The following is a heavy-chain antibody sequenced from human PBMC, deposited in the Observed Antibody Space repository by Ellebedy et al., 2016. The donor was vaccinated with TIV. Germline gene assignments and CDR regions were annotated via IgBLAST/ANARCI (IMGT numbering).Heavy chain of an antibody. J-gene: IGHJ4*02. CDR2: ISWDGDRT. CDR3: TKPNDYGDYVFVH. D-gene: IGHD4-17*01. Sequence: GGSLRLXXAASGFTFDGYSMNWVRQAPGKGLEWVSLISWDGDRTYYADSVEGRFTISRDNSKNSLYLQMNSLKTEDTALYYCTKPNDYGDYVFVHWGQGTLITVSS. V-gene: IGHV3-43*01. CDR1: GFTFDGYS.